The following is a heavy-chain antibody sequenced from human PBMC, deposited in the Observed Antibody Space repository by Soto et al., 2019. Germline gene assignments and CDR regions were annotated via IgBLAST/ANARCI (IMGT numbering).Heavy chain of an antibody. V-gene: IGHV4-59*01. CDR3: ARAGRGLVLDY. CDR1: CGSISSYY. D-gene: IGHD6-19*01. CDR2: IYYSGST. J-gene: IGHJ4*02. Sequence: SETLSLTCTFSCGSISSYYWSWIRQPPGKGLEWIGYIYYSGSTNYNPSLKSRVTISVDTSKNQFSLKLSSVTAADTAVYYCARAGRGLVLDYWGQGTLVTVSS.